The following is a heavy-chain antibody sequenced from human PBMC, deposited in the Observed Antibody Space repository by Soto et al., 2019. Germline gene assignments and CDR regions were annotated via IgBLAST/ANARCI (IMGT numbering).Heavy chain of an antibody. CDR2: ISSSSSYI. J-gene: IGHJ6*03. Sequence: GGSLRLSCAASGFTFSSYSMNWVRQAPGKGLEWVSSISSSSSYIYYADSVKGRFTISRDNAKNSLYLQMNSLRAEDTAVYYCARVRETIFGVVLPHYMDVWGKGTTVTVSS. CDR1: GFTFSSYS. V-gene: IGHV3-21*01. D-gene: IGHD3-3*01. CDR3: ARVRETIFGVVLPHYMDV.